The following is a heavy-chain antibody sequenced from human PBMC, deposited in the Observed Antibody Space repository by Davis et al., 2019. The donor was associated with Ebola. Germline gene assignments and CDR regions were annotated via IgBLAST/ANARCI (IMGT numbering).Heavy chain of an antibody. CDR2: IIPIFGTA. CDR3: ARGGEMATIGNWYFDL. CDR1: VCTFSSYA. D-gene: IGHD5-24*01. Sequence: SVHVSCKPSVCTFSSYAISWVRQAPGQGLEWMGGIIPIFGTATYAQKLQGSVTITADESTSTAYMELSSLRSEDTAVDYCARGGEMATIGNWYFDLWGRGTLVTVSS. J-gene: IGHJ2*01. V-gene: IGHV1-69*13.